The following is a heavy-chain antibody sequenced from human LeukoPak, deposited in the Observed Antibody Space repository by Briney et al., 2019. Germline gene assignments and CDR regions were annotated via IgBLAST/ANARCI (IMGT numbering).Heavy chain of an antibody. D-gene: IGHD6-13*01. CDR3: ARVWGFGRAAAGQRNNWFGP. CDR1: GYTFTSYG. V-gene: IGHV1-18*01. Sequence: ASVKVSCKASGYTFTSYGISWVRQAPGQGLEWMGWISAYNGNTNYAQKLQGRVTMTTDTSTSTAYMELRSLRSDDTAVYYCARVWGFGRAAAGQRNNWFGPWGQGTLVTVSS. CDR2: ISAYNGNT. J-gene: IGHJ5*02.